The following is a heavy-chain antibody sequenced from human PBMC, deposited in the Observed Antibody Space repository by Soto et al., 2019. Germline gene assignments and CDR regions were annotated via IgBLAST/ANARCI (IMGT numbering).Heavy chain of an antibody. V-gene: IGHV3-30*03. Sequence: QVQLVESGGGVVQPGRSLRLSCAASGFTFSSYGMHWVRQAPGKGLEWVAVISYDGSDKYYADSVKGRFTISRDNSNNTLYLQMDSLRAEDTAVYYCATGVVVATTYFQRWGQGTLVTVSS. D-gene: IGHD2-15*01. J-gene: IGHJ1*01. CDR1: GFTFSSYG. CDR2: ISYDGSDK. CDR3: ATGVVVATTYFQR.